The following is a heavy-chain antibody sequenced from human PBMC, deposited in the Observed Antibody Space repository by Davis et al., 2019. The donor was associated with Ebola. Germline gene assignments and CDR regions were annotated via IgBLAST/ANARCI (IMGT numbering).Heavy chain of an antibody. Sequence: SETLSLTCTVSGGSVSSGTNYWSWIRQPPGKGLEWIGYIYYSGSTNYNPSLKSRVTISVDTSKNQFSLKLSSVTAADTAVYYCARVNYDFWSGYANWFDPWGQGTLVTVSS. CDR2: IYYSGST. V-gene: IGHV4-61*01. D-gene: IGHD3-3*01. CDR1: GGSVSSGTNY. CDR3: ARVNYDFWSGYANWFDP. J-gene: IGHJ5*02.